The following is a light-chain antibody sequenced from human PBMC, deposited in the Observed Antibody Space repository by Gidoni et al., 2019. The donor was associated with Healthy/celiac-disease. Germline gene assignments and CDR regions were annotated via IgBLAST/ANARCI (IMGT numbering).Light chain of an antibody. V-gene: IGKV4-1*01. Sequence: DIVMTQSPLSLAVPLRERATINCKSSQSVLYSSNNKNYLAWYQQKPGQPPKLLIYWASTRESGVPDRFSGSGSGTDFTLTISSLQAEDVAVYYCQQYYSTLSLTFGGGTKVDIK. CDR2: WAS. J-gene: IGKJ4*01. CDR1: QSVLYSSNNKNY. CDR3: QQYYSTLSLT.